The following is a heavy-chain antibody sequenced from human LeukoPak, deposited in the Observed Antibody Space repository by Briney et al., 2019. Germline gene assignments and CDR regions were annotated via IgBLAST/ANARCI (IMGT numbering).Heavy chain of an antibody. J-gene: IGHJ4*02. CDR2: INSDGSST. Sequence: GGSLRLSCAASGFTFSSYWMHWVRQAPGKGLVWVSRINSDGSSTSYPDSVKGRFTISRDNAKNTLYLQMNSLRVEDTAVYYCASHCSSTSCLDYWGQGTLVTVSS. CDR3: ASHCSSTSCLDY. D-gene: IGHD2-2*01. CDR1: GFTFSSYW. V-gene: IGHV3-74*01.